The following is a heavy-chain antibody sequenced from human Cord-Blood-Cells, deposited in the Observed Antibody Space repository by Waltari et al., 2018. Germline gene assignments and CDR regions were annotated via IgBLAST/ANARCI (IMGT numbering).Heavy chain of an antibody. V-gene: IGHV1-69*06. CDR3: AGSYSSGWFDY. CDR1: GGTFSSYA. Sequence: QEQLVQSGAAVKKPGSSVKVSCKDSGGTFSSYAISWVRQAPGQGLEWMGGVIPICGTANYAQKFQGRVTSTADKSTGTAYMGLSRMRSEETAVSDCAGSYSSGWFDYWGQGTLVTVSS. CDR2: VIPICGTA. D-gene: IGHD6-19*01. J-gene: IGHJ4*02.